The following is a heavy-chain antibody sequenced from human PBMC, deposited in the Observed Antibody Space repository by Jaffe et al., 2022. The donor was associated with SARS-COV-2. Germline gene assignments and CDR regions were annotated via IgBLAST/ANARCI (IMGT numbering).Heavy chain of an antibody. V-gene: IGHV3-73*01. J-gene: IGHJ6*02. CDR1: GFTFNGSA. Sequence: EVQLVESGGGLVQPGGSLKLSCAASGFTFNGSAMHWVRQASGKGLEWVGRIRSKTNNYATEYAASVKGRFTISRDDSKNTAYLQMSSLKTEDTAVYYCGTVTNPKHYYGMEVWGQGTTVTVSS. D-gene: IGHD4-17*01. CDR2: IRSKTNNYAT. CDR3: GTVTNPKHYYGMEV.